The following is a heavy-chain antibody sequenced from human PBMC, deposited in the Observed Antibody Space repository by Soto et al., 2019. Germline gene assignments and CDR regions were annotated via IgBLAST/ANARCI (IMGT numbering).Heavy chain of an antibody. CDR2: IYYSGST. J-gene: IGHJ5*02. V-gene: IGHV4-39*01. CDR1: GGSISSSSYY. Sequence: SETLSLTCTVSGGSISSSSYYWGWIRQPPGKGLEWIGSIYYSGSTYYNPSLKSRVTISVDTSKNQFSLKLGSVTAADTAVYYCARRVGRDGYKNLNWFDPWGQGTLVTVSS. CDR3: ARRVGRDGYKNLNWFDP. D-gene: IGHD5-12*01.